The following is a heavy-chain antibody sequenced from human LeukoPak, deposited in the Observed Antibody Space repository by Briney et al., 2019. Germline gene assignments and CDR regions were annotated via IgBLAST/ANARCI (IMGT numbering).Heavy chain of an antibody. CDR2: ISGSGGST. D-gene: IGHD2-2*01. Sequence: GGSLRLSCAASGFTFSSYAMSWVRQAPGKGLEWVSAISGSGGSTYYADSVKGRFTISRDNSKNTLYLQMSSLRAEDTAVYYCAKSNFYCTTATCHTWAFDYWGQGTLVTVSS. CDR1: GFTFSSYA. V-gene: IGHV3-23*01. CDR3: AKSNFYCTTATCHTWAFDY. J-gene: IGHJ4*02.